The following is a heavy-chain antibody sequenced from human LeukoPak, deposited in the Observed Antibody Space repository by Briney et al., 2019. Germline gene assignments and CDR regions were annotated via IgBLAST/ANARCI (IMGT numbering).Heavy chain of an antibody. V-gene: IGHV3-23*01. CDR2: ITTSGGST. J-gene: IGHJ4*02. Sequence: GGSLRLSCTVSGFTFSSYAMSWVRQAPGKGLEWVSSITTSGGSTYFADSVKGRFTFSRDNSKNTLYLQMNSLRAEDTAVYYCARATRDYGFDYWGQGTLVTVSS. D-gene: IGHD4/OR15-4a*01. CDR3: ARATRDYGFDY. CDR1: GFTFSSYA.